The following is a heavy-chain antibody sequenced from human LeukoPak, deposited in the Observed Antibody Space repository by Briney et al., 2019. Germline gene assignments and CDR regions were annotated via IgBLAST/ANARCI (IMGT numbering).Heavy chain of an antibody. D-gene: IGHD3-22*01. CDR2: ISSSSSYI. J-gene: IGHJ6*03. Sequence: GGSLRLSCAASGFTFSSYSMNWVRQAPGKGLEWVSSISSSSSYIYYADSVKGRFTISRDNAKNSLYLQMNSLRAEDTAVYYCARELRGPTMIVVAPMDVWGKGTTVTVSS. CDR3: ARELRGPTMIVVAPMDV. CDR1: GFTFSSYS. V-gene: IGHV3-21*01.